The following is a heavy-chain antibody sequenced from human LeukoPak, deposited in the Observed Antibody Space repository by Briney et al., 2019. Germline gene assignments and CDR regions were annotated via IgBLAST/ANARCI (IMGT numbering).Heavy chain of an antibody. J-gene: IGHJ4*02. CDR3: ARSLSSGWSYFDY. CDR2: ISSSSSYI. V-gene: IGHV3-21*01. Sequence: GGSLRLSCAASGFTFSSYSMNWVRQAPGKGLEWVSSISSSSSYIYYADSVKGRFTSSRDNAKNSLYLQMNSLRAEDTAVYYCARSLSSGWSYFDYWGQGTLVTVSS. CDR1: GFTFSSYS. D-gene: IGHD6-19*01.